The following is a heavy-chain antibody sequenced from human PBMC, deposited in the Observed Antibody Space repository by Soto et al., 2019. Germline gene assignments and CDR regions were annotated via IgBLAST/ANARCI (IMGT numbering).Heavy chain of an antibody. CDR1: GGSFSGYY. V-gene: IGHV4-34*01. J-gene: IGHJ6*02. Sequence: SETLSLTCAVYGGSFSGYYWSWIRQPPGKGLEWIGEINHSGSTNYNPSLKSRVTISVDTSKNQFSLKLSSVTAADTAVYYCARGTAVAGSDYYYGMDVWGQGTTVTVSS. CDR2: INHSGST. D-gene: IGHD6-19*01. CDR3: ARGTAVAGSDYYYGMDV.